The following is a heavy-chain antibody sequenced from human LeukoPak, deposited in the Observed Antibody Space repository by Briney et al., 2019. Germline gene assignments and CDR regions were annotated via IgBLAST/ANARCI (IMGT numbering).Heavy chain of an antibody. CDR3: AKDPGRETYWDSSGYYPRY. Sequence: PGGSLRLSCAASGFTFSSYSMNWVRQAPGKGLEWVSSISSSSSYIYYADSVKGRFTISRDNAKNSLYLQMNSLRAEDTAVYYCAKDPGRETYWDSSGYYPRYWGQGTLVTVSS. D-gene: IGHD3-22*01. V-gene: IGHV3-21*01. J-gene: IGHJ4*02. CDR2: ISSSSSYI. CDR1: GFTFSSYS.